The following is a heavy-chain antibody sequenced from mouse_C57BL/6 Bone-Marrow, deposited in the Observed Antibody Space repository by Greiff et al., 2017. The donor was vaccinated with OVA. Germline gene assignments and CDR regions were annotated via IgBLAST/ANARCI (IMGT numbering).Heavy chain of an antibody. CDR2: IDPETGGT. CDR1: GYTFTDYE. V-gene: IGHV1-15*01. Sequence: QVHVKQSGAELVRPGASVTLSCKASGYTFTDYEMHWVKQTPVHGLEWIGAIDPETGGTAYNQKFKGKAILTADKSSSTAYMELRSLTSEDSAVYYCTRSYGNYGDFDCWGQGTTLTVSS. CDR3: TRSYGNYGDFDC. J-gene: IGHJ2*01. D-gene: IGHD2-1*01.